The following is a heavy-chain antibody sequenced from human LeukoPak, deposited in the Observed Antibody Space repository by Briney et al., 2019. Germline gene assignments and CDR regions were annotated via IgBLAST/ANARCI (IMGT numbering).Heavy chain of an antibody. V-gene: IGHV4-59*01. CDR2: IYYSGST. CDR1: GGSISSYY. D-gene: IGHD6-13*01. CDR3: ARFPPPLFYSSSWALDY. J-gene: IGHJ4*02. Sequence: SETLSLTCTVSGGSISSYYWSWIRQPPGKGLEWIGYIYYSGSTNYNPSLKSRVTISVDTSKNQFSLKLSSVTAADTAVYYCARFPPPLFYSSSWALDYWGQGTLVTVSS.